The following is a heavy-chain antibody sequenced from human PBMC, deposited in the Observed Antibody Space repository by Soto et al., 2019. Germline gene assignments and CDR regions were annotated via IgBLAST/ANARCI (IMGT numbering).Heavy chain of an antibody. J-gene: IGHJ5*02. CDR3: ARKSSSSSWFDP. CDR1: GYTFFTYG. V-gene: IGHV1-18*01. Sequence: ASVKVSCKASGYTFFTYGITWVRQAPGQGLEWMGWISTYDGNTDYAQKLQGRVTMTTDTSTRTAYMELRGLRSDDTAVYYCARKSSSSSWFDPWGLGTLVTSPQ. CDR2: ISTYDGNT. D-gene: IGHD6-6*01.